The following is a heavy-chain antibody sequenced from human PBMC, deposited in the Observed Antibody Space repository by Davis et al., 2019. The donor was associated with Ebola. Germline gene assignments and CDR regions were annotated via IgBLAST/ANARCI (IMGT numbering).Heavy chain of an antibody. CDR2: IRSKANSYAT. D-gene: IGHD6-13*01. J-gene: IGHJ4*02. V-gene: IGHV3-73*01. CDR3: SIAAAGHGGDY. CDR1: GFTFSGSA. Sequence: GSLKISCAASGFTFSGSAMHWVRQASGKGLEWVGRIRSKANSYATAYAASVKGRFTISRDDSKNTAYLQMNSLKTEDTAVYYCSIAAAGHGGDYWGQGTLVTVSS.